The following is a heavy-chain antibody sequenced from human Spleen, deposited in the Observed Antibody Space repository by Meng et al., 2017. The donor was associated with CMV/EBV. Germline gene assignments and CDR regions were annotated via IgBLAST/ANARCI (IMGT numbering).Heavy chain of an antibody. D-gene: IGHD3-22*01. Sequence: AQPPQSVPGLVKPSPTLSLTCTFSGGSISSGTYYWGWIRQLPGKGLEWIAYIHYSGSTYYSPSLKSRVTISVDTSRNQLSLKLSSMTAADTAVYYCARYVFDSSSLYSNWFDPWGQGTLVTVSS. CDR2: IHYSGST. J-gene: IGHJ5*02. CDR3: ARYVFDSSSLYSNWFDP. CDR1: GGSISSGTYY. V-gene: IGHV4-31*03.